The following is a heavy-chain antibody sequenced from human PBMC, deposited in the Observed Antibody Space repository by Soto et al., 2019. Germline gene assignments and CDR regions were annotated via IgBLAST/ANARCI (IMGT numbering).Heavy chain of an antibody. Sequence: QVQLQESGPGLVKPSQTLSLTCTVSGGSISSGGYYWSWIRQHPGKGLEWIGYIYYSGSTYYNPSLKSRVTISVDTSKNQFSLKLSSVTAADTAVYYCARHYYYDSSGYSWFDPWGQGTLVTVSS. CDR1: GGSISSGGYY. J-gene: IGHJ5*02. D-gene: IGHD3-22*01. V-gene: IGHV4-31*03. CDR2: IYYSGST. CDR3: ARHYYYDSSGYSWFDP.